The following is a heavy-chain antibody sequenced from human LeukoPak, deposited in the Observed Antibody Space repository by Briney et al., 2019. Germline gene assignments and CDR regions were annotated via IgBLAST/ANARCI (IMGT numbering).Heavy chain of an antibody. D-gene: IGHD4-11*01. CDR1: GGTFSSYA. CDR3: ARDRIYSNYDYYGMDV. V-gene: IGHV1-69*01. Sequence: GASVKVSCKASGGTFSSYAISWVRQAPGQGLEWMGGIIPIFGTANYAQKFQGRVTITADESTSTAYMELSSLRSEDTAVYYCARDRIYSNYDYYGMDVWGQGTTVTVSS. J-gene: IGHJ6*02. CDR2: IIPIFGTA.